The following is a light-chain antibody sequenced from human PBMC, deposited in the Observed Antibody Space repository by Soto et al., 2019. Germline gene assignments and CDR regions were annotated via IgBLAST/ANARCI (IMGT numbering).Light chain of an antibody. Sequence: DNHMTQSPSTLSASVGDRVTITCRASQSISSWLAWYQQKPGKAPNLLIYKASSLRSGVPSRFSGSGSGTEFTLTISSLQPDDSATYYCQQYDNLPYTFGQGTTLEIK. CDR1: QSISSW. J-gene: IGKJ2*01. CDR2: KAS. V-gene: IGKV1-5*03. CDR3: QQYDNLPYT.